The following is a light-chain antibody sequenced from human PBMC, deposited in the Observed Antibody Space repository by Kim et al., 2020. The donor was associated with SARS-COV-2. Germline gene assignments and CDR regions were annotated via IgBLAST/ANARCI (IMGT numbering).Light chain of an antibody. Sequence: EIVLTQSPGTLSLSPGERATLSCKTSQSVSSTYLAWYQQKPDQAPRLLVYGASSRATAIPDRFTGSGSGTDFTLTISRLEPEDFAMYYCQQYGRSPLTFGGGTKVDIK. CDR3: QQYGRSPLT. V-gene: IGKV3-20*01. J-gene: IGKJ4*01. CDR2: GAS. CDR1: QSVSSTY.